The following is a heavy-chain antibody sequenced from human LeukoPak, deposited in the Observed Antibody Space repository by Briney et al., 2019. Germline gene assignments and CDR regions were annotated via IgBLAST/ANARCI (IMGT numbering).Heavy chain of an antibody. Sequence: GVSLRLSCAASAFTFSTCSMSWVPHAPGKGLEWVSSLVSTSSTMYYADCVKGRYTISRDNAKNSLYLQMNSLRDEDTAVYYCASVTEGYWGQGTLVTVSS. J-gene: IGHJ4*02. CDR3: ASVTEGY. CDR1: AFTFSTCS. D-gene: IGHD2-21*02. V-gene: IGHV3-48*02. CDR2: LVSTSSTM.